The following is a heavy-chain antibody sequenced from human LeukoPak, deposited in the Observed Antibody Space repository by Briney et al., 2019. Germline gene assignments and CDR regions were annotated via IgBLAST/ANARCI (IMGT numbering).Heavy chain of an antibody. CDR3: ARDGTQTAGPFDP. Sequence: GGSLRLSCAASGITFSSFGMHWVHQAPGKGLEWVAFIWYDGSNKYYADSVKGRFTISRDNSKNTLYLQMNSLRVEDTAVYYCARDGTQTAGPFDPWGQGTLVTVSS. CDR2: IWYDGSNK. CDR1: GITFSSFG. J-gene: IGHJ5*02. V-gene: IGHV3-33*01. D-gene: IGHD1/OR15-1a*01.